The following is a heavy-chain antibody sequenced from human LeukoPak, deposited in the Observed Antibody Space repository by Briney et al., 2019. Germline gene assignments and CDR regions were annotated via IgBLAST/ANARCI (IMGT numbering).Heavy chain of an antibody. CDR3: ARVLKYSSSSPFDY. CDR2: ISAYNGNT. Sequence: ASVKVSCKASGYTFTGYYMHWVRQAPGQGLEWMGWISAYNGNTNYAQKLQGRVTMTTDTSTSTAYMELRSLRSDDTAVYYCARVLKYSSSSPFDYWGQGTLVTVSS. V-gene: IGHV1-18*04. CDR1: GYTFTGYY. D-gene: IGHD6-6*01. J-gene: IGHJ4*02.